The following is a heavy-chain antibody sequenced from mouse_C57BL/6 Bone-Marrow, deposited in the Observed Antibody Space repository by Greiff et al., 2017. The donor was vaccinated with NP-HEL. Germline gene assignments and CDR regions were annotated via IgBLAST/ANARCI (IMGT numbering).Heavy chain of an antibody. D-gene: IGHD1-1*01. CDR1: GFTFSDYG. J-gene: IGHJ4*01. Sequence: EVQLVESGGGLVQPGGSLKLSCAASGFTFSDYGMAWVRQAPRKGPEWVAFISNLAYSIYYADTVTGRFTISRENAKNTLYLEMSSLRSEDTAMYYCARVYGSSYGDAMDYWGQGTSVTVSS. V-gene: IGHV5-15*01. CDR3: ARVYGSSYGDAMDY. CDR2: ISNLAYSI.